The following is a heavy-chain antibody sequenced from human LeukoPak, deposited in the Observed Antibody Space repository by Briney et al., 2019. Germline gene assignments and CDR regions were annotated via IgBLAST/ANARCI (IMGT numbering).Heavy chain of an antibody. D-gene: IGHD3-10*01. CDR1: GFTFSSYA. CDR3: ARDRLLWFGELWAKVSYWFDP. V-gene: IGHV3-30-3*01. Sequence: GGSLRLSCAASGFTFSSYAMHWVRQAPGKGLEWVAVISYDGSNKYYADSVKGRFTISGDNSKNTLYLQMNSLRAEDTAVYYCARDRLLWFGELWAKVSYWFDPWGQGTLVTVSS. CDR2: ISYDGSNK. J-gene: IGHJ5*02.